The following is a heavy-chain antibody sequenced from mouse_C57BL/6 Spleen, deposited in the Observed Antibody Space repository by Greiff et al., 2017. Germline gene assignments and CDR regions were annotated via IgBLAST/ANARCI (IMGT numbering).Heavy chain of an antibody. V-gene: IGHV2-2*01. Sequence: QVQLKESGPGLVQPSQSLSITCTVSGFSLTSYGVHWVRQSPGKGLEWLGVIWSGGSTDYNAAFISRLSISKDNSKSQVFFKMNSLQADDTAIYXCARNYGSSRHFDVWGTGTTVTVSS. D-gene: IGHD1-1*01. J-gene: IGHJ1*03. CDR3: ARNYGSSRHFDV. CDR1: GFSLTSYG. CDR2: IWSGGST.